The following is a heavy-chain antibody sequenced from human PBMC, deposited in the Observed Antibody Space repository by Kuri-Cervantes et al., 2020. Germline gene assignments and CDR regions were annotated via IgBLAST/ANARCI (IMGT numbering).Heavy chain of an antibody. CDR2: ISYDGSNK. Sequence: GESLKISCAASGFTFSSYAMHWVRQAPGKGLEWVAVISYDGSNKYYADSVKGRFTISRNNSKNTLYLQMNSLRAEDTAVYYCARDGRDPESRDWGYGMDVWDQGTTVTVSS. CDR1: GFTFSSYA. D-gene: IGHD3-16*01. J-gene: IGHJ6*02. CDR3: ARDGRDPESRDWGYGMDV. V-gene: IGHV3-30-3*01.